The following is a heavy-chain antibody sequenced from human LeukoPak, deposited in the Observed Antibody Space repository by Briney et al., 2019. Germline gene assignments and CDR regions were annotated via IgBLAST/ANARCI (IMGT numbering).Heavy chain of an antibody. Sequence: TTSETLSLTCAVYGGSFSGYYWSWIRQPPGKGLEWIGEINHSGSTNYNPSLKSRVTISVDTSKNQFSLKLSSVTAADTAVYYCARRFIRSYAKDFDYWGQGTLVTVSS. V-gene: IGHV4-34*01. D-gene: IGHD3-16*01. CDR1: GGSFSGYY. CDR2: INHSGST. CDR3: ARRFIRSYAKDFDY. J-gene: IGHJ4*02.